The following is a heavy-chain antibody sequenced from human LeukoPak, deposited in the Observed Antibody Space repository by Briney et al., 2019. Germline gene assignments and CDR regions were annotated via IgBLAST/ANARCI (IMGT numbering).Heavy chain of an antibody. J-gene: IGHJ6*03. CDR3: ARDPGIAAASDYYYYYMDV. D-gene: IGHD6-13*01. CDR1: GDTFSNYA. Sequence: SVKVSCKASGDTFSNYAISWVRQAPGQGLEWMGGIIPIFGTAKYVQKFQGRVTITADTSTSTAYMELSSLRSEDTAVYYCARDPGIAAASDYYYYYMDVWGKGTTVTVSS. CDR2: IIPIFGTA. V-gene: IGHV1-69*06.